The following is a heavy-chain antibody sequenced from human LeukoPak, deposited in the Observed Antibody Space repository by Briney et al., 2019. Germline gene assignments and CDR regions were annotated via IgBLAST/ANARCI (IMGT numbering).Heavy chain of an antibody. J-gene: IGHJ6*04. Sequence: YPSETLSLTCAAYGGSFSGYYWSWIRQPPGKGLEWIGEINHSGSTNYNPSLKSRVTISVDTSKNQFSLKLSSVTAADTAVYYCARHWQSFGELFDVWGKGTTVTISS. V-gene: IGHV4-34*01. CDR3: ARHWQSFGELFDV. CDR2: INHSGST. CDR1: GGSFSGYY. D-gene: IGHD3-10*01.